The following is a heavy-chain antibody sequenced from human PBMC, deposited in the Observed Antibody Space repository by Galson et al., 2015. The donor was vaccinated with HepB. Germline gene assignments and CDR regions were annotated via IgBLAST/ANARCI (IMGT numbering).Heavy chain of an antibody. D-gene: IGHD3-10*01. V-gene: IGHV1-2*02. CDR1: GYTFTDYY. J-gene: IGHJ4*02. Sequence: SVKVSCKASGYTFTDYYMHWVRQAPGQGLEWMGWINPNSGGTNFAQKFQGRVTMTRDTSITTAYMELSRLRSDDTAVYYCARDRSYGSGNYYYRDWGQGTLVTVSS. CDR3: ARDRSYGSGNYYYRD. CDR2: INPNSGGT.